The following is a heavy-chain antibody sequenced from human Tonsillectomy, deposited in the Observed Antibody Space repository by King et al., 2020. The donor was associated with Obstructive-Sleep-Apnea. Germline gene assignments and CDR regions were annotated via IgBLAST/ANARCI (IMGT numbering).Heavy chain of an antibody. V-gene: IGHV2-5*01. CDR2: IYWNDDK. J-gene: IGHJ4*02. D-gene: IGHD6-19*01. CDR1: GSSLSTSGVG. CDR3: AQSYSGGCYQNSFDY. Sequence: TLKESGPTVVKPTQTLTLTCTLSGSSLSTSGVGVGWIRQPPGKALEWLALIYWNDDKVYSSSLKSRLTISKDTSKNQVVLTMTNVDPVDTATYYCAQSYSGGCYQNSFDYWGQGTLVTVSS.